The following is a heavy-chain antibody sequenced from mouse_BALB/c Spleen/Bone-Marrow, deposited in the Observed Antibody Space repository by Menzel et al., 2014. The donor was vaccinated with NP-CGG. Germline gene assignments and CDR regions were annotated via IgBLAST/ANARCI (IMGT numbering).Heavy chain of an antibody. V-gene: IGHV5-6-5*01. D-gene: IGHD2-1*01. Sequence: ESGGRLVTPGTTLTLTCKASGFSLNRYYMNWVRQAPGEGLEWIGIIYTIGSTYYASWAKGRFTVSXTSTTVDLKMTSLTTEDTATYFCARHGNSGLNLWGQGTLVTVS. CDR3: ARHGNSGLNL. CDR1: GFSLNRYY. CDR2: IYTIGST. J-gene: IGHJ3*02.